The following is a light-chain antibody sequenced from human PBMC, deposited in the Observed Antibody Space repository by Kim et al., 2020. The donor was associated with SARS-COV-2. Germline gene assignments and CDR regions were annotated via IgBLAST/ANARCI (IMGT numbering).Light chain of an antibody. CDR3: QQYNNWPPWT. J-gene: IGKJ1*01. CDR1: QSVSSN. CDR2: GAS. Sequence: SPGERATRSCRASQSVSSNLAWYQQKPGQAPRRLIYGASTRATGIPARFSGSGSGTEFTLTISSLQSEDFAVYYCQQYNNWPPWTFGQGTKVDIK. V-gene: IGKV3-15*01.